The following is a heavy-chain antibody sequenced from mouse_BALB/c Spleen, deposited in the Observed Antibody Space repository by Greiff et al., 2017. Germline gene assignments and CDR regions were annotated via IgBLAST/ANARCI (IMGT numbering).Heavy chain of an antibody. Sequence: EVQVVESGGDLVKPGGSLKLSCAASGFTFSSYGMSWVRQTPDKRLEWVATISSGGSYTYYPDSVKGRFTISRDNAKNTLYLQMSSLKSEDTAMYYCARRSSTVVDMDYWGQGTSVTVSS. V-gene: IGHV5-6*01. CDR2: ISSGGSYT. CDR1: GFTFSSYG. D-gene: IGHD1-1*01. CDR3: ARRSSTVVDMDY. J-gene: IGHJ4*01.